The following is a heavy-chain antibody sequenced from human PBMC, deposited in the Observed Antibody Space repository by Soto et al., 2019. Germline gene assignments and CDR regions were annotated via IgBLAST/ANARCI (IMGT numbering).Heavy chain of an antibody. V-gene: IGHV2-5*02. CDR1: GFSLSTTGVG. D-gene: IGHD3-10*01. CDR2: IYWDNDK. J-gene: IGHJ4*02. CDR3: ARSLWFGELH. Sequence: QITLKESGPTLVKPTQTLTLTCSFSGFSLSTTGVGVGWISQSPGKALDLLAIIYWDNDKRYSPSLKSRVTITKDTSKNQVVLTGTNIEPLDTGTYYCARSLWFGELHWGQGALVTVSS.